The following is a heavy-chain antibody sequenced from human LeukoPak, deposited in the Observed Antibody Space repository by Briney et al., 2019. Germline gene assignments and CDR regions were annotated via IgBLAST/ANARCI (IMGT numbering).Heavy chain of an antibody. CDR1: GGSISSGDYY. Sequence: PSQTLSLTCTVSGGSISSGDYYWSWIRQPPGKGLEWIGYIFYSGSTYYNPSLKSRLTISVDTSKNQFSLKLSSVTAADTAVYYCAREYSGHDFDYWGQGTLVTVSS. D-gene: IGHD5-12*01. CDR2: IFYSGST. CDR3: AREYSGHDFDY. V-gene: IGHV4-30-4*08. J-gene: IGHJ4*02.